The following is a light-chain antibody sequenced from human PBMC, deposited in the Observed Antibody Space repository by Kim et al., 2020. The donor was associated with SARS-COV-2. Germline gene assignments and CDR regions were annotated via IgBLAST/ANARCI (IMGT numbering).Light chain of an antibody. V-gene: IGKV3-11*01. CDR1: QSVSSIN. CDR2: AGF. J-gene: IGKJ4*01. Sequence: SPGKRANLPCRASQSVSSINLTWYEKNTGPAPSLLIYAGFNKSTGPPAKFSGSGSGTDFTLTISTLEPGELAVYHCKQRNRWAVTFVGGTKRDIK. CDR3: KQRNRWAVT.